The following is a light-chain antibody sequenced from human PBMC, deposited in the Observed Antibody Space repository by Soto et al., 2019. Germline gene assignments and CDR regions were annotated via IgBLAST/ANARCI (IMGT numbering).Light chain of an antibody. J-gene: IGLJ1*01. V-gene: IGLV1-40*01. CDR3: SSFADSSARDYV. CDR1: SSNIGAGYV. CDR2: GNS. Sequence: QSALTQPPSVSGAPGQRVTISCTGSSSNIGAGYVVHWYQHLPGTAPRLLIYGNSNRPSGVPDRFSGSKSGNTASLTISGLQADDESHYYCSSFADSSARDYVFGGGTKVTVL.